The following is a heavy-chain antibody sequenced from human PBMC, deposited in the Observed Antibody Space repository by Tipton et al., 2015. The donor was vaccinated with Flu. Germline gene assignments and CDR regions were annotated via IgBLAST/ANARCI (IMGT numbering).Heavy chain of an antibody. Sequence: TLSLTCTVSGGSISSGSYYWSWIRQSPGKGLEWIGNIQYSGHTNYNPSLKSRVTIAVDTSKNQFSLQLSSVAAADTAVYYCARHVDRSWMLELWGQGTLVTVSS. D-gene: IGHD1-26*01. CDR3: ARHVDRSWMLEL. CDR1: GGSISSGSYY. CDR2: IQYSGHT. V-gene: IGHV4-61*01. J-gene: IGHJ4*02.